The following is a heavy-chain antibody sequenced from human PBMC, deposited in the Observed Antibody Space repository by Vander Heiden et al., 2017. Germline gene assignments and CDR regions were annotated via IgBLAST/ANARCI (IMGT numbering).Heavy chain of an antibody. D-gene: IGHD1-26*01. Sequence: EVQLLESGGGLVQTGGSRRLSCAASGFTSSNYAMTGLREAPGTGLTCVSAVSGSGGATYFAGSVRGRLTMSKDNSKNTLYVQMNSVRAEDTAVYYCAKGRYGGSWRTTSLNWFDPWGQGPLVTVSS. V-gene: IGHV3-23*01. CDR2: VSGSGGAT. CDR1: GFTSSNYA. J-gene: IGHJ5*02. CDR3: AKGRYGGSWRTTSLNWFDP.